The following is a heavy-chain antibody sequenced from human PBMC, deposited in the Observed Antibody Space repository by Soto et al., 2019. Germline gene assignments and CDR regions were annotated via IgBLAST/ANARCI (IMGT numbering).Heavy chain of an antibody. CDR3: AFGYDHLGMDV. J-gene: IGHJ6*03. V-gene: IGHV1-69*02. Sequence: SVKVSCKASGGTISSYTISWVRQATGQGLEWMGRIIPILGIANYAQKFQGRVTITADKSTSTAYMELSSLRSEDTAVYYCAFGYDHLGMDVWGKGTTVTVSS. CDR2: IIPILGIA. D-gene: IGHD5-12*01. CDR1: GGTISSYT.